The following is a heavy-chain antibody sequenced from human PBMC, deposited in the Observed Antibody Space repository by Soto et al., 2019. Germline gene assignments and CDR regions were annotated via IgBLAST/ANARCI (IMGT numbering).Heavy chain of an antibody. J-gene: IGHJ4*02. Sequence: PSETLSLTCTVSGGSISSYYWSWIRQPPGKGLEWIGYIYYSGSTNYNPSLKSRVTISVDTSKNQFSLKLSSVTAADTAVYYRASSYLRYFDWIYFDYWGQGTLVTVSS. V-gene: IGHV4-59*01. D-gene: IGHD3-9*01. CDR3: ASSYLRYFDWIYFDY. CDR2: IYYSGST. CDR1: GGSISSYY.